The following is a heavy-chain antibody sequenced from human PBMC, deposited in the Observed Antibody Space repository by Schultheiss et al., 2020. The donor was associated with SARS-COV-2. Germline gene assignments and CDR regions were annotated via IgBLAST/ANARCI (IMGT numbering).Heavy chain of an antibody. D-gene: IGHD3-3*01. V-gene: IGHV4-34*01. Sequence: SQTLSLTCAVYGGSFSGYYWSWIRQPPGKGLEWIGEINLSGSTNYNPSLKSRVTISVDTSKNQFSLKLSSVTAADTAVYYCARGVHDFPYYYYYGMDVWGQGTTVTVSS. CDR1: GGSFSGYY. J-gene: IGHJ6*02. CDR3: ARGVHDFPYYYYYGMDV. CDR2: INLSGST.